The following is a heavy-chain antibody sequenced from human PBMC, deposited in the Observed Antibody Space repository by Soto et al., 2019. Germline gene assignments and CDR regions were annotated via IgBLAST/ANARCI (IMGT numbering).Heavy chain of an antibody. J-gene: IGHJ5*02. D-gene: IGHD3-3*01. Sequence: ESGGGLVQPGGSLRLSCAASGFTFSSYWMSWVRQAPGKGLEWVANIKQDGSEKYYVDSVKGRFTISRDNAKNSLYLQMNSLRAEDTAVYYCARDGGMYYDFWSGYVRENWFAPWGQGTLVTVSS. CDR2: IKQDGSEK. CDR1: GFTFSSYW. CDR3: ARDGGMYYDFWSGYVRENWFAP. V-gene: IGHV3-7*05.